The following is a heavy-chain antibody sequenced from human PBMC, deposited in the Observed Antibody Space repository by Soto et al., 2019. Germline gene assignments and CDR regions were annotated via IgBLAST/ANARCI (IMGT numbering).Heavy chain of an antibody. D-gene: IGHD5-18*01. CDR2: IYYSGST. CDR3: ARGGYSFYYYYYGMDV. V-gene: IGHV4-59*01. Sequence: GKGLEWIGYIYYSGSTNYNPSLKSRVTISVDTSKNQFSLKLGSVTAADTAVYYCARGGYSFYYYYYGMDVWGQGTTVTVSS. J-gene: IGHJ6*02.